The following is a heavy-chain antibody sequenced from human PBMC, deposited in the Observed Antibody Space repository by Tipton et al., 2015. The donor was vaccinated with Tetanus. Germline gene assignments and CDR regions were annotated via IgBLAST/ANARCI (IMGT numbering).Heavy chain of an antibody. CDR2: INHSGNT. V-gene: IGHV4-34*01. CDR3: ARGGSYSYGPRGFDL. CDR1: GASFSDYY. Sequence: TLSFTCAVYGASFSDYYWSWIRQAPGKGLEWIGEINHSGNTNHNPSLKSRVTLSVDTSKNQFSLKLTSLTVADTAVYYCARGGSYSYGPRGFDLWGRGTLVTVSS. D-gene: IGHD5-18*01. J-gene: IGHJ2*01.